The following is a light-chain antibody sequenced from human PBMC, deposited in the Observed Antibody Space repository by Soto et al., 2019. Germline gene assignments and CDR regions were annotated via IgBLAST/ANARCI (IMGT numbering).Light chain of an antibody. CDR1: SSNIGSNT. J-gene: IGLJ2*01. CDR3: QQYYSTPLLS. Sequence: QSVLTQPPSASGTPGQRVTISCSGSSSNIGSNTVNWYQQLPGTAPKLLIYWASTRESGVPDRFRGSGSGTDFTLTISSLQAEDVAVYYCQQYYSTPLLSFGGGTK. CDR2: WAS. V-gene: IGLV1-44*01.